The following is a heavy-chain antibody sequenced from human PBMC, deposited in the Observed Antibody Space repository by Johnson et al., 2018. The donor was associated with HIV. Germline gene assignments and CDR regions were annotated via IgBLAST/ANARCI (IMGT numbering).Heavy chain of an antibody. D-gene: IGHD6-19*01. CDR2: ISYDGNNT. J-gene: IGHJ3*02. CDR1: GFSFRNYW. CDR3: AKDRGGGWYGEYNFDI. Sequence: QVQLVESGGGLVQPGGSLRLSCAVSGFSFRNYWMEWVRQAPGKGRVWVAVISYDGNNTYYADSVTGRFNISRDNSKNTQYLQMNSLRVEDTAVYYCAKDRGGGWYGEYNFDIWGQGTMVTVSS. V-gene: IGHV3-30*18.